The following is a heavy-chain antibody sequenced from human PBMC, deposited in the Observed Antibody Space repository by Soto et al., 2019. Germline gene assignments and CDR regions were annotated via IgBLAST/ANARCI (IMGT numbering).Heavy chain of an antibody. CDR1: GYTFTSYG. V-gene: IGHV1-18*01. Sequence: ASVKVSCTASGYTFTSYGISWVRQAPGQGLEWMGWTSAYNGNTNYAQKLQGRVTMTTDTSTSTAYMELRSLRSDDTAVYYCARSAYYDILTGYYNVMGYWGQGTLVTVSS. D-gene: IGHD3-9*01. CDR2: TSAYNGNT. CDR3: ARSAYYDILTGYYNVMGY. J-gene: IGHJ4*02.